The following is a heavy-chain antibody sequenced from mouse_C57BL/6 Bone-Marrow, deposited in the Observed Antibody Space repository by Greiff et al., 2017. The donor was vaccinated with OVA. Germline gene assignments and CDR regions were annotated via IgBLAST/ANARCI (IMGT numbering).Heavy chain of an antibody. Sequence: QVQLQQSGAELVKPGASVKLSCKASGYTFTTYPIEWLKQNHGKSLAWIGNFHPYNDDTKYNEKFKGKATLPVEKSSSTVYLELSRLPSDDSAVYYYASSYCSSSMSDWYFDVWGTGTTVTVAS. J-gene: IGHJ1*03. CDR2: FHPYNDDT. CDR3: ASSYCSSSMSDWYFDV. CDR1: GYTFTTYP. D-gene: IGHD2-12*01. V-gene: IGHV1-47*01.